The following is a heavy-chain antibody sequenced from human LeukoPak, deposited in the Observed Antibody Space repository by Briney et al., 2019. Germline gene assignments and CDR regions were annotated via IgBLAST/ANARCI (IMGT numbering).Heavy chain of an antibody. CDR1: GGSISSYY. CDR2: IYTSGST. D-gene: IGHD6-13*01. J-gene: IGHJ5*02. V-gene: IGHV4-4*07. CDR3: ARDRTSQQLAWFDP. Sequence: PSETLSLTCTVSGGSISSYYWSWIRQPPGKGLEWIGRIYTSGSTNYNPSLKSRVTMSVDTSKNQFSLKLSSVTAADTAVYYCARDRTSQQLAWFDPWGQGTLVTVSS.